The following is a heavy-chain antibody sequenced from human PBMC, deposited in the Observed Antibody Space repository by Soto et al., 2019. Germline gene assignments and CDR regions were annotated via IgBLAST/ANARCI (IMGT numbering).Heavy chain of an antibody. CDR1: GYTFTSYD. V-gene: IGHV1-8*01. CDR3: ARPLYCSGGSCYSGGAY. J-gene: IGHJ4*02. CDR2: MNPNSGNT. Sequence: QVQLVQSGAEVKKPGASVKVSCKASGYTFTSYDINWVRQATGQGLERMGWMNPNSGNTGYAQKFQGRVTMTRNTSISTAYMELSSLRSEDTAVYYCARPLYCSGGSCYSGGAYWGQGTLVTVSS. D-gene: IGHD2-15*01.